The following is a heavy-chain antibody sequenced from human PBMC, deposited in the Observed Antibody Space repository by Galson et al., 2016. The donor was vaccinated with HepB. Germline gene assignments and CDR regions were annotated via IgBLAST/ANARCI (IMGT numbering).Heavy chain of an antibody. CDR2: IKRDGSAE. CDR3: TREDGGGYSYGKL. Sequence: SLRLSCAASGFNFRSYWMTWVRQAPGKGLEWVANIKRDGSAEYYVDSVKVRFTISRDNAKSSLYLQMNSLRAEDAAVYYCTREDGGGYSYGKLWGQGTTVTVSS. D-gene: IGHD5-18*01. V-gene: IGHV3-7*03. CDR1: GFNFRSYW. J-gene: IGHJ6*02.